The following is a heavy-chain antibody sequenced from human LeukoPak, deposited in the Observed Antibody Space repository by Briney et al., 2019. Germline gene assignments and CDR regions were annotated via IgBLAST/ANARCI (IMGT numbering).Heavy chain of an antibody. Sequence: GGSLRLSCAASGFTFSSYWMHWVRQAPGKGLVWVSRIDYDGINTFYADSVKGRFTVSRDNANNTLYLQMNSLRAEDTAVYYCAKDITTEDAFDIWGQGTMVTVSS. CDR2: IDYDGINT. J-gene: IGHJ3*02. CDR1: GFTFSSYW. CDR3: AKDITTEDAFDI. V-gene: IGHV3-74*01. D-gene: IGHD1-14*01.